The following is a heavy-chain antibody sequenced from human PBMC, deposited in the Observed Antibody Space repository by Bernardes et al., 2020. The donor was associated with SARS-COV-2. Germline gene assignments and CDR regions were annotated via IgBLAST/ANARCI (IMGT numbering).Heavy chain of an antibody. CDR1: GGSISHYY. Sequence: SETLSLTCTVSGGSISHYYWSWIRQPPGKGLEWIGYIHYTGSTNSNPSLKSRVTISIDTSKNQLSLQMTSVTAADTAVYYCASSLRAIAAIIPDGLDVWGQGTTVTVSS. J-gene: IGHJ6*02. V-gene: IGHV4-59*08. CDR3: ASSLRAIAAIIPDGLDV. D-gene: IGHD6-13*01. CDR2: IHYTGST.